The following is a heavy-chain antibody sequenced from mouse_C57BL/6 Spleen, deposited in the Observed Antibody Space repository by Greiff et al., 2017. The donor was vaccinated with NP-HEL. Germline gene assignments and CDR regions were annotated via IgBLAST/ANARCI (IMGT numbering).Heavy chain of an antibody. CDR2: IDPNSGGT. CDR3: AREEAYDGYWAWFAY. Sequence: QVQLQQPGAELVKPGASVKLSCKASGYTFTSYWMHWVKQRHGRGLERIGRIDPNSGGTKYNEKFKSKATLTVDKPSSTAYMQLSSLTSEDSAVYYCAREEAYDGYWAWFAYWGQGTLGTVSA. D-gene: IGHD2-3*01. V-gene: IGHV1-72*01. J-gene: IGHJ3*01. CDR1: GYTFTSYW.